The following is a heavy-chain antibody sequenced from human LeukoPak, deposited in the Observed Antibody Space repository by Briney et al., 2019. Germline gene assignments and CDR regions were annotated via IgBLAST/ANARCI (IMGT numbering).Heavy chain of an antibody. J-gene: IGHJ4*02. CDR1: GGSISSSSYY. Sequence: PSETLSLTCTVSGGSISSSSYYWSWIRQPPGKGLEWIGYIYYSGSTNYNPSLKSRVTISVDTSKNQFSLKLSSVTAADTAVYYCARVESEGGAKQPFDYWGQGTLVTVSS. V-gene: IGHV4-61*01. CDR2: IYYSGST. D-gene: IGHD1-14*01. CDR3: ARVESEGGAKQPFDY.